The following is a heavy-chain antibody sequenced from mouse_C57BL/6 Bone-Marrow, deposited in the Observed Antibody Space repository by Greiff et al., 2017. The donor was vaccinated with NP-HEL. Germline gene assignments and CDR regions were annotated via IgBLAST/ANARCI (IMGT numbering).Heavy chain of an antibody. D-gene: IGHD2-4*01. V-gene: IGHV1-85*01. J-gene: IGHJ2*01. CDR1: GYTFTSYD. CDR2: IYPRDGST. Sequence: VKLMESGPELVKPGASVKLSCKASGYTFTSYDINWVKQRPGQGLEWIGWIYPRDGSTKYNEKFKGKATLTVDTSSSTAYMELHSLTSEDSAVYFCASRYDYDYWGQGTTLTVSS. CDR3: ASRYDYDY.